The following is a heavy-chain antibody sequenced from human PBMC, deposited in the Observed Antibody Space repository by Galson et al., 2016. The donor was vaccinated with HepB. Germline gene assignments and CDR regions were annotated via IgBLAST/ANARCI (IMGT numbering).Heavy chain of an antibody. V-gene: IGHV1-69*13. CDR2: IIPLFSTR. D-gene: IGHD3-22*01. J-gene: IGHJ6*02. Sequence: SVKVSCKASGGTFSSYGISWVRQAPGQGLEWMGGIIPLFSTRNDAQKFQGRVTITADESTSTAYMQLRSLRSEDTAVYYCAISGRLLIRTDYYYSLDVWGQGTTVTVSS. CDR1: GGTFSSYG. CDR3: AISGRLLIRTDYYYSLDV.